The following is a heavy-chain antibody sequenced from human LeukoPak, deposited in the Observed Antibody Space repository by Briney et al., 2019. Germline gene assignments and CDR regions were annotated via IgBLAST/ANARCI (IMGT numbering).Heavy chain of an antibody. V-gene: IGHV5-51*01. D-gene: IGHD4-17*01. CDR3: ARPVRYGGDYPSDAFDI. Sequence: KIGESLKISCKVSGYSFFSYWIGWVRQMPGKDLEWMGIMYPGDSDIRYSPSFQGQVTISADKSISTAYLQWSGLKASDTAMYYCARPVRYGGDYPSDAFDIWGQGTMVTVSS. J-gene: IGHJ3*02. CDR2: MYPGDSDI. CDR1: GYSFFSYW.